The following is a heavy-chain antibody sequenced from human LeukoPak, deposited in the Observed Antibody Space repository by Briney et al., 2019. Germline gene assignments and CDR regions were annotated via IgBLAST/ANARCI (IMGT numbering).Heavy chain of an antibody. V-gene: IGHV3-33*06. D-gene: IGHD6-19*01. CDR2: IWYDGNNQ. CDR1: GFIFRNYG. J-gene: IGHJ4*02. Sequence: GTSLRLSCAASGFIFRNYGMHWVRQAPGKGLEWVAVIWYDGNNQYYADSVKGRFTISRDNSKNTLYLQMNSLRAEDTTVYYCAKPSFPSSGWYYFDYWGQGTLVTVSS. CDR3: AKPSFPSSGWYYFDY.